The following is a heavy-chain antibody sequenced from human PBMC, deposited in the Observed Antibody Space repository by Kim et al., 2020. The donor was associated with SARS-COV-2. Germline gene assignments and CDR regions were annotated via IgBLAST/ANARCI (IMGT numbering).Heavy chain of an antibody. J-gene: IGHJ4*02. CDR3: AHRRGSGWFYFDI. CDR2: K. V-gene: IGHV2-5*01. Sequence: KHYNPSLKSRLTITKDTTNNLVVLTMTHVDPVDTATYYCAHRRGSGWFYFDIWGQGTLVTVSS. D-gene: IGHD6-19*01.